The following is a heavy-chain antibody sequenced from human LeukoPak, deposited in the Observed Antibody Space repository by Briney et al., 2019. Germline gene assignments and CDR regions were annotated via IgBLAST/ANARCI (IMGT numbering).Heavy chain of an antibody. Sequence: ASVKVSCKASGYTFTSYYMHWVRQAPGQGLEWMGIINPSGGSTSYAQKFQGRVTMTRDTSTSTVYMELSRPRLEYTAVDYCASDPNTEEHLSYYGIDVWGQGPTVTASS. J-gene: IGHJ6*02. D-gene: IGHD5-18*01. CDR3: ASDPNTEEHLSYYGIDV. CDR1: GYTFTSYY. V-gene: IGHV1-46*01. CDR2: INPSGGST.